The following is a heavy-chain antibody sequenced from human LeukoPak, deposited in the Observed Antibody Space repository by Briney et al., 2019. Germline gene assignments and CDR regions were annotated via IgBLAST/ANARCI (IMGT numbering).Heavy chain of an antibody. CDR3: ARAVAGGRYFDL. D-gene: IGHD4-23*01. V-gene: IGHV6-1*01. CDR1: GDSVSSNSAA. J-gene: IGHJ2*01. Sequence: SQTLSLTCAISGDSVSSNSAAWNWIRQSPSRGLEWLGRTYYRSEWSNDYAVSVESRIIINPDTSKNQFSLQLNSVTPEDTAVYFCARAVAGGRYFDLWGRGTLVTVSS. CDR2: TYYRSEWSN.